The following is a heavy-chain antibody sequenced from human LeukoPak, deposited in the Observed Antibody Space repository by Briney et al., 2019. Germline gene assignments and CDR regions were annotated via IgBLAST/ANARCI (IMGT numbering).Heavy chain of an antibody. J-gene: IGHJ4*02. V-gene: IGHV3-7*04. CDR1: GFSFTNFW. CDR3: ARGDAFSGDH. Sequence: GGSLRLSCAVSGFSFTNFWMSWVRQAPGRGLEWVANIHPEGNEKYHVESVKGRFTISRDNTKNLLFLQMNGLRVEDTAVYYCARGDAFSGDHWGQGTLVTVAS. CDR2: IHPEGNEK.